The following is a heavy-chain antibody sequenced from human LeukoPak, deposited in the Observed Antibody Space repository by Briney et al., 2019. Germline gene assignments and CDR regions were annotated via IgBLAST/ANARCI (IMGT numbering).Heavy chain of an antibody. Sequence: ASVKVSCKASGYTFTSYDINWVRQATGQGLEWMGWMNPNSGNTGYAQRFQGRVTMTRNTSISTAYMELSGLRSEDTAVYYCARRTQYYYMDVWGKGTTVTVSS. CDR1: GYTFTSYD. J-gene: IGHJ6*03. CDR2: MNPNSGNT. CDR3: ARRTQYYYMDV. V-gene: IGHV1-8*01. D-gene: IGHD1-14*01.